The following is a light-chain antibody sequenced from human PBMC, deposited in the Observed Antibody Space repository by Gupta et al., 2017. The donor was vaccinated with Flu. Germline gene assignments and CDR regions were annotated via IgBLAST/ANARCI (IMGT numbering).Light chain of an antibody. V-gene: IGKV3-20*01. CDR3: QQYGISRYT. J-gene: IGKJ2*01. Sequence: EIVLTQSPGTLSLSPGERATLSCRASQSVSNNYLTWYQQKPGQAPRLLIYGASSRATGIPDRFSGSGSGTDFTLTISRLEPEDFAVYYCQQYGISRYTFGQGTKLEIK. CDR1: QSVSNNY. CDR2: GAS.